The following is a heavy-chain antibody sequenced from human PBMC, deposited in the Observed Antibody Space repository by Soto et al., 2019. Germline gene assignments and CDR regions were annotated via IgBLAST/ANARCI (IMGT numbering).Heavy chain of an antibody. D-gene: IGHD2-15*01. V-gene: IGHV1-69*01. Sequence: QVQLVQSGAEVKKPGSSVKVSCKASGGTFSSYAISWVRQAPGQGLEWMGGIIPLFGTANYAQKFQGRVTITADESTSTAYMELSSLRSEDTPVYYCASDICCGGSCYPNWFDPWGQGTLVTVSS. J-gene: IGHJ5*02. CDR2: IIPLFGTA. CDR1: GGTFSSYA. CDR3: ASDICCGGSCYPNWFDP.